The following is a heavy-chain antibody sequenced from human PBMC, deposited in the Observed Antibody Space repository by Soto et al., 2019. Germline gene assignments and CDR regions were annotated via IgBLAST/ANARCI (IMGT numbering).Heavy chain of an antibody. CDR2: ISFDGEDS. J-gene: IGHJ4*02. Sequence: QVVLVESGGGVVQPGRSLRLSCAASGFVFSDYAMHWIRQAPGKGLEWLTFISFDGEDSYYADSVKGRFAISRDSSKNTLYLQINSLRLEDTAVYYCARSEHGYNAFDYWGRGTLVTVSS. D-gene: IGHD5-12*01. CDR3: ARSEHGYNAFDY. V-gene: IGHV3-30*09. CDR1: GFVFSDYA.